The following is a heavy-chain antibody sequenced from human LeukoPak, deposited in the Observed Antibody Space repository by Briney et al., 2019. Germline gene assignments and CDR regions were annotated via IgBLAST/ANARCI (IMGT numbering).Heavy chain of an antibody. Sequence: PGGSLRLSCAASGFTFSSYWMSWVRQAPGKGLEWVANIKQDGSEKYYVDSVKGRFTISRDNAKNSLYLQMNSLRAEDTAVYYCAKDDGGDGYNGPVFDYWGQGTLVTVSS. CDR3: AKDDGGDGYNGPVFDY. V-gene: IGHV3-7*03. J-gene: IGHJ4*02. D-gene: IGHD5-24*01. CDR1: GFTFSSYW. CDR2: IKQDGSEK.